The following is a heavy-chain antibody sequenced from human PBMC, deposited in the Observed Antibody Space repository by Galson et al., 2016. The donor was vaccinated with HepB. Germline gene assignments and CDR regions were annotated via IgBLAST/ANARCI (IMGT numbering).Heavy chain of an antibody. V-gene: IGHV3-33*01. J-gene: IGHJ4*02. Sequence: SLRLSCAASGFNFGSYNMHWVRQAPGKGLEWLSVIWYDGTKRFYADSLEGRFTISRDNSKNTLYLQMNSLRVDDTAVYFCARDGQQWLVPDYWGQGTLVSVSS. CDR1: GFNFGSYN. CDR3: ARDGQQWLVPDY. D-gene: IGHD6-19*01. CDR2: IWYDGTKR.